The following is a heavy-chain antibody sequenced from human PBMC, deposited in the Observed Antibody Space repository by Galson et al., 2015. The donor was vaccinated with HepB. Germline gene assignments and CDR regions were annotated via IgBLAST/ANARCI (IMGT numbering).Heavy chain of an antibody. Sequence: QSGAEVKKPGESLKISCKGSGYSFTSYWIGWVRQMPGKGLEWMGIIYPGDSDTRYSPSFQGQVTISADKSISTAYLQWSSLKASDTAMYYCARRRCSGGSCYKLGYYFDYWGQGTLVTVSS. J-gene: IGHJ4*02. CDR1: GYSFTSYW. V-gene: IGHV5-51*03. CDR2: IYPGDSDT. D-gene: IGHD2-15*01. CDR3: ARRRCSGGSCYKLGYYFDY.